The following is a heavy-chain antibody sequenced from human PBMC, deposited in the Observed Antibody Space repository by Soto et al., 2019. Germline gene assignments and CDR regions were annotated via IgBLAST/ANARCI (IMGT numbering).Heavy chain of an antibody. D-gene: IGHD6-19*01. V-gene: IGHV3-23*01. CDR2: ISGSGGST. Sequence: GGSLRLSCAASGFTFSSYAMSWVRQAPGKGLEWVSAISGSGGSTYYADSVKGRFTISRDNSKNTLYLQMNSLRAEDTAVYYCAKDLESYSNGWIRDLDYYYYGMDVWGQGTTVTVSS. CDR1: GFTFSSYA. J-gene: IGHJ6*02. CDR3: AKDLESYSNGWIRDLDYYYYGMDV.